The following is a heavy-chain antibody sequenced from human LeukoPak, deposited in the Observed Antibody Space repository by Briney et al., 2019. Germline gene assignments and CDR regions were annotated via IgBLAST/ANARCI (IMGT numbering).Heavy chain of an antibody. Sequence: SETLSLTCAVSGGSISSGGYSWSWIRQPPGKGLEWIGYIYHSGSTYYNPSLKSRVTISVDRSKNQFSLKLSSVTAADTAVYYCARAGVGGYYDSSGYYDYWGQGTLVTVSS. D-gene: IGHD3-22*01. CDR2: IYHSGST. CDR1: GGSISSGGYS. CDR3: ARAGVGGYYDSSGYYDY. V-gene: IGHV4-30-2*01. J-gene: IGHJ4*02.